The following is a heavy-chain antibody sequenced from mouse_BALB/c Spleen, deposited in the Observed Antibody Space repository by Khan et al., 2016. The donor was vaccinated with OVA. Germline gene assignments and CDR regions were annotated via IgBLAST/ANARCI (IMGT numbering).Heavy chain of an antibody. V-gene: IGHV1-7*01. Sequence: VQLQESGAELAKPGASVKMSCKASGYTFTTYWMHWVKQRPGQGLDWIGYINPSTGYTEYNQKFKDKATLTADKSSSTAYMQLNSLTSEDSAVYYGARRGVYGIFAYWGQGTLVTGSA. CDR3: ARRGVYGIFAY. CDR1: GYTFTTYW. D-gene: IGHD2-1*01. J-gene: IGHJ3*01. CDR2: INPSTGYT.